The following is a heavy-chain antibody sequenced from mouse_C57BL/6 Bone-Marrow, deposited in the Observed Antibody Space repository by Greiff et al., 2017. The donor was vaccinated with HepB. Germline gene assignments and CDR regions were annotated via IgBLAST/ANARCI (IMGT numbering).Heavy chain of an antibody. CDR1: GFTFSSYA. CDR3: ARDRYDYDGDYAMDY. Sequence: VQLKESGGGLVKPGGSLKLSCAASGFTFSSYAMSWVRQTPEKRLEWVATISDGGSYTYYPDNVKGRFTISRDNAKNNLYLQMSHLKSEDTAMYYCARDRYDYDGDYAMDYWGQGTSVTVSS. D-gene: IGHD2-4*01. CDR2: ISDGGSYT. J-gene: IGHJ4*01. V-gene: IGHV5-4*01.